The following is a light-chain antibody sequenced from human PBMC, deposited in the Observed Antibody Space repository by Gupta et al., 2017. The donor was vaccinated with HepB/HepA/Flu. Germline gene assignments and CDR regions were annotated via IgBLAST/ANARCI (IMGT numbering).Light chain of an antibody. CDR2: SAS. CDR3: QQYSDWLPLT. CDR1: QSVRSD. Sequence: EIVMTQSPANLSVSPGESPTLSCRASQSVRSDLAWYQQKRGQAPRLLIYSASTRATGIPARFSGSGSGTEFTLTISSLQPEDFALYYCQQYSDWLPLTFGGGTKVEIK. J-gene: IGKJ4*01. V-gene: IGKV3-15*01.